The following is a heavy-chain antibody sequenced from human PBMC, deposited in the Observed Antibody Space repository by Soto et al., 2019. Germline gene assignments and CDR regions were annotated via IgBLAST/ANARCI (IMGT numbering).Heavy chain of an antibody. Sequence: QVQLQQSGPGLVKPSETLSLTCAVSGGSFGSYSWNWIRQPPGKGLEWIGKIYNSGRTGYNPSLKSRVTLPIDTSKNQLSLNLSPVTAADTTVYYCARDRFYIDRSGPRDAGVAYWGQGTLFTVSA. CDR3: ARDRFYIDRSGPRDAGVAY. CDR1: GGSFGSYS. V-gene: IGHV4-59*01. D-gene: IGHD3-22*01. J-gene: IGHJ4*02. CDR2: IYNSGRT.